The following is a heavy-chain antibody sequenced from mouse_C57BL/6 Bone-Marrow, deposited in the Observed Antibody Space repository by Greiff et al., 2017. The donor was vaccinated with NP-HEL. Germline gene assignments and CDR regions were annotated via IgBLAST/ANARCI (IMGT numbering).Heavy chain of an antibody. J-gene: IGHJ1*03. CDR3: ARSGIYWYFEV. V-gene: IGHV1-64*01. CDR1: GYTFTSYW. CDR2: IHPNSGST. Sequence: QVQLQQPGAELVKPGASVKLSCKASGYTFTSYWMHWVKQRPGQGLEWIGMIHPNSGSTNYNEKFKSKATLTVDKSSSTAYMQLSSLTSEDSAVYYCARSGIYWYFEVWGTGTTVTVSS. D-gene: IGHD3-1*01.